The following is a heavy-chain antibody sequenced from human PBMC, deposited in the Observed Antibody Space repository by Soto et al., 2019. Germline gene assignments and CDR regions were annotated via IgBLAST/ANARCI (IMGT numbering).Heavy chain of an antibody. Sequence: LSLTCTVSGGSVGSGYYYWSWIRQPPGKGLEWIGYIYYSGSTNYNPSLKSRVTISRDTSKNQSSLKLSSVTAADTAVYYCAREGCSGGSCYSGYNLGIDYWGQGTLVTVSS. CDR1: GGSVGSGYYY. V-gene: IGHV4-61*01. CDR2: IYYSGST. J-gene: IGHJ4*02. D-gene: IGHD2-15*01. CDR3: AREGCSGGSCYSGYNLGIDY.